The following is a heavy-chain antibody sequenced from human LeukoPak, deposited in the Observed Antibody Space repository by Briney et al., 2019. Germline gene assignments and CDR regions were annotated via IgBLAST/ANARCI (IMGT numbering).Heavy chain of an antibody. CDR3: ARVGQGDFDY. CDR1: GGSISTYY. CDR2: IYFSGNT. J-gene: IGHJ4*02. Sequence: SETLSLTCSVSGGSISTYYWSWSRQPPGKELEWIGYIYFSGNTNYNPSLKSRVTISVDTSKNQFSLRLSSVTAADTAVYYCARVGQGDFDYWGQGTLVTVSS. D-gene: IGHD3-10*01. V-gene: IGHV4-59*01.